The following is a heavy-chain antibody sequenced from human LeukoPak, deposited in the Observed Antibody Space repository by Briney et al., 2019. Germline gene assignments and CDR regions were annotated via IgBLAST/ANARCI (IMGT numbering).Heavy chain of an antibody. CDR2: ISYDGSNK. CDR3: AKVGAYCSGGSCQGYYFDY. J-gene: IGHJ4*02. Sequence: GGSLRLSCAASGFTFSSYGMHWVRQAPGKGLEWVAVISYDGSNKYYADSVKGRFTISRDNSKNTLYLQMNSLRAEDTAVYYCAKVGAYCSGGSCQGYYFDYWGQGTLVTVSS. V-gene: IGHV3-30*18. CDR1: GFTFSSYG. D-gene: IGHD2-15*01.